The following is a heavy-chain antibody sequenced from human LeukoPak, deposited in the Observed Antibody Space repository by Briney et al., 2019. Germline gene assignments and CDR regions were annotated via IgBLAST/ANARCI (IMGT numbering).Heavy chain of an antibody. V-gene: IGHV3-33*06. J-gene: IGHJ4*02. CDR1: GFTFSSSG. D-gene: IGHD3-10*01. CDR3: AKEAGGSGSYYRGFDY. Sequence: GGSLRLSCAASGFTFSSSGMHWVRPAPGKGLEWVAVIWYDGSNKYYADSVKGRFSISRDNSNNTLYLQMNGLRAEDTAVYYCAKEAGGSGSYYRGFDYWGQGTLVTVSS. CDR2: IWYDGSNK.